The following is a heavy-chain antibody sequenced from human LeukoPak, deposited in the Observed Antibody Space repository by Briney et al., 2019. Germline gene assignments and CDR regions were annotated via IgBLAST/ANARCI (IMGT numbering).Heavy chain of an antibody. CDR1: GFAFSDYG. V-gene: IGHV3-30*02. J-gene: IGHJ6*03. Sequence: GGSLRLSCATSGFAFSDYGMDWVRQAPGKGLEWVAFIRYDGSSDFYADSVKGRFAISRDNSKNTLYLQMNGLRGEDTASYHCAKTRFQFGDYYYYMDVWGKGTTVTVSS. CDR2: IRYDGSSD. CDR3: AKTRFQFGDYYYYMDV. D-gene: IGHD3-10*01.